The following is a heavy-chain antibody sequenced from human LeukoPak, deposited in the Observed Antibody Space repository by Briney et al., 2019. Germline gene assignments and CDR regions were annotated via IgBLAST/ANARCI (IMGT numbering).Heavy chain of an antibody. V-gene: IGHV4-59*01. Sequence: SETLSLTCTVSGGSISSYYWSWIRQPPGKGLEWIGYIYYSGSTNYNPSLKSRVTISVDTSKNQFSLKLSSVTAADTAVYYCARVHTYYDFWSGYYPGNFDYWGQGTLVTVSS. J-gene: IGHJ4*02. CDR1: GGSISSYY. CDR2: IYYSGST. D-gene: IGHD3-3*01. CDR3: ARVHTYYDFWSGYYPGNFDY.